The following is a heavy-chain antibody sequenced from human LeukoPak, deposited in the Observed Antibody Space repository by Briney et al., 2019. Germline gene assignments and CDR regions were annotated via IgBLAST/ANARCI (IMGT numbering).Heavy chain of an antibody. V-gene: IGHV3-30*03. D-gene: IGHD2-2*01. CDR2: ISYDGSNK. J-gene: IGHJ3*02. CDR1: GFTFSSYG. Sequence: GRSLRLSCAASGFTFSSYGMHWVRQAPGKGLEWVAVISYDGSNKYYADSVKGRFTISRDNSKNTLYLQMNSLRAEDTAVYYCARDHQRHGLSTYCSSTSCHPPGAFDIWGQGTMVTVSS. CDR3: ARDHQRHGLSTYCSSTSCHPPGAFDI.